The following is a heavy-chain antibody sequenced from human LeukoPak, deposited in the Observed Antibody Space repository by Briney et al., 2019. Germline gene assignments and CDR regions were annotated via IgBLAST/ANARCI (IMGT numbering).Heavy chain of an antibody. V-gene: IGHV3-30*04. D-gene: IGHD5-12*01. J-gene: IGHJ5*02. CDR2: IS. Sequence: QSGGSLRLSCAASGFPFSTSAMHWVRQAPGKGLEWVAVISLKGRFTVSRDNSNNTVYLGMNSLRRDNMAVYYCSGGWLRTNPLDPWGQGTLVTVSS. CDR1: GFPFSTSA. CDR3: SGGWLRTNPLDP.